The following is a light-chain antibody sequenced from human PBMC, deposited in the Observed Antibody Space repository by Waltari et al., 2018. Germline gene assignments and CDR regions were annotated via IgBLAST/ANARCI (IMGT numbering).Light chain of an antibody. J-gene: IGLJ3*02. V-gene: IGLV7-46*01. CDR1: TGAVTSTHH. CDR3: LLSFYDIRA. CDR2: DTD. Sequence: QAEVTQEPSLTVSPGGTVTPTCGSSTGAVTSTHHPYWFLQKPGQVPRTLIYDTDNKHYWTPARFSGSRLGGKAALTLSGAQPEDEAVYYCLLSFYDIRAFGGGTKLTVL.